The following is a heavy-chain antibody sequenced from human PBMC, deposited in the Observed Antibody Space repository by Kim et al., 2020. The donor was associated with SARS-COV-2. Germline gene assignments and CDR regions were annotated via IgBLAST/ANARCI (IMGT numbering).Heavy chain of an antibody. CDR3: AKDKITIFGGYLDYYYGMDV. Sequence: GGSLRLSCAASGFTFDDYAMHWVRQAPGKGLEWVSLISGDGGSTYYADSVKGRFTISRDNSKNSLYLQMNSLRTEDTALYYCAKDKITIFGGYLDYYYGMDVWGQGTTVTVSS. CDR2: ISGDGGST. CDR1: GFTFDDYA. D-gene: IGHD3-3*01. V-gene: IGHV3-43*02. J-gene: IGHJ6*02.